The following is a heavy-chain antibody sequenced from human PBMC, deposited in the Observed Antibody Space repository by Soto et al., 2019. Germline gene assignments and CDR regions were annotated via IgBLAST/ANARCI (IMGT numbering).Heavy chain of an antibody. J-gene: IGHJ4*01. V-gene: IGHV1-69*01. CDR1: GGTFSSYA. CDR3: AREGHGGSSDY. D-gene: IGHD1-26*01. CDR2: IIPIIGTA. Sequence: QVQLVQSGAEVKKPGSSVKVSCKASGGTFSSYAISWVRQAPGQGLEWMGGIIPIIGTANYAQKFQGRVTITADEYKSPDDMELSRLRPEDTAVYYGAREGHGGSSDYRGQGNL.